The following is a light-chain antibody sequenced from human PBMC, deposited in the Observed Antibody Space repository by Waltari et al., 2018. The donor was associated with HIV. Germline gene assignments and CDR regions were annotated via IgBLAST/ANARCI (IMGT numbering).Light chain of an antibody. CDR1: NIASQN. V-gene: IGLV3-9*01. Sequence: VSVALGQTAKITCGGNNIASQNVHWYQQRPGQAPVLVIYRDNIRPSGIPERFSGSNSGNTAILSISRVQAEDEGDYYCQVWDSSTGVFSGGTNLTVL. CDR3: QVWDSSTGV. J-gene: IGLJ3*02. CDR2: RDN.